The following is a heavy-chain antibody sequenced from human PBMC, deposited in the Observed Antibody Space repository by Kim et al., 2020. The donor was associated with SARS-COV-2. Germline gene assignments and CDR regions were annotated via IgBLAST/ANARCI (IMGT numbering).Heavy chain of an antibody. J-gene: IGHJ6*03. Sequence: GGSLRLSCAASGFTFSSYAMHWVRQAPGKGLEWVSAISCDGGNTYYADSVKGRFTISRDNSKNTLYLQMNSLRAEDTAVYYCVRDGARILRYVYYYLGF. CDR1: GFTFSSYA. V-gene: IGHV3-30*14. D-gene: IGHD3-9*01. CDR2: ISCDGGNT. CDR3: VRDGARILRYVYYYLGF.